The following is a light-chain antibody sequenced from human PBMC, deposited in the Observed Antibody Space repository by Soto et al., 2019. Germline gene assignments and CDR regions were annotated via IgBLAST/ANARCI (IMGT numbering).Light chain of an antibody. CDR3: HQYGSSPGT. Sequence: EIVLTQSPSTLSSSPGERATLSCRASQSVTSNYLAWYQQKPGQAPRLLIFGASIRATGLPDRFSGGGSGTDFTLTISRLEPEDFAVYYCHQYGSSPGTFGQGTKVDIK. J-gene: IGKJ1*01. V-gene: IGKV3-20*01. CDR2: GAS. CDR1: QSVTSNY.